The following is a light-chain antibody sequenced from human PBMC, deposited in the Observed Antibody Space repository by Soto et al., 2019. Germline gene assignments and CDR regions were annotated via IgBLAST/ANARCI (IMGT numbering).Light chain of an antibody. V-gene: IGKV1-39*01. CDR1: QSISSY. CDR2: AAS. Sequence: DIQMTQSPSSLSASVGDRVTITCRASQSISSYLNWYQQKPGKAPKLPIYAASSLQSGVPSRFSGSGSGTDFTLTISSLQPEDFATYYCQKSYSTATFGGGTKVDIK. CDR3: QKSYSTAT. J-gene: IGKJ4*01.